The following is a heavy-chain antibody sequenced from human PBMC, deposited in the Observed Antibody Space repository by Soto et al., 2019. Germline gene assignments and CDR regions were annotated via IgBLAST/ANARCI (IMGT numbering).Heavy chain of an antibody. J-gene: IGHJ4*02. CDR1: GFSFSTYS. D-gene: IGHD3-3*01. CDR3: ARKSERYLEWLLRGTYYFDF. V-gene: IGHV3-7*01. Sequence: GGSLRLSCAASGFSFSTYSMSWVRQAPGKGLEWVADIKKDGTERYYVDSVKGRFTISRDNAKNSLYLQMNSLRADDTAVYYRARKSERYLEWLLRGTYYFDFWGQGTLVTVSS. CDR2: IKKDGTER.